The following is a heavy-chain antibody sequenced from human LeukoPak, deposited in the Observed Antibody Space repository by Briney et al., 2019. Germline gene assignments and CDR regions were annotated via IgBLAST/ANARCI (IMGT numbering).Heavy chain of an antibody. CDR2: ISSSSSYI. Sequence: GGTLRLSCAASGFTFSSYSMNWVRQAPGKGLEWVSSISSSSSYIYYADSVKGRFTISRDNAKNSLYLQMNSLRAEDTAVYYCARDYYGSGSPHDYWGQGTLVTVSS. D-gene: IGHD3-10*01. CDR1: GFTFSSYS. CDR3: ARDYYGSGSPHDY. J-gene: IGHJ4*02. V-gene: IGHV3-21*01.